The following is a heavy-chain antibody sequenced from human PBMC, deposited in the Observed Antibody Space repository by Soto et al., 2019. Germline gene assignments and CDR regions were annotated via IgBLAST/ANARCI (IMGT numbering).Heavy chain of an antibody. CDR3: ARSPRFPLAGYYYGMDV. Sequence: ASVKVSCKTSGYTFIGYYMHWVRQAPGQGLEWMGWINPNSGGTNYAQKFQGRVTMTRDTSISTAYMELSRLRSDDTAVYYCARSPRFPLAGYYYGMDVWGQGTTVTVSS. D-gene: IGHD3-3*01. CDR1: GYTFIGYY. V-gene: IGHV1-2*02. CDR2: INPNSGGT. J-gene: IGHJ6*02.